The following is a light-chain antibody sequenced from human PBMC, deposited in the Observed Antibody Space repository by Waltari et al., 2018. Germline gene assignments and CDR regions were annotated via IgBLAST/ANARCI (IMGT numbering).Light chain of an antibody. CDR2: GNN. V-gene: IGLV1-40*01. J-gene: IGLJ2*01. CDR3: QSYDRRLSGSV. Sequence: QSVLTQPPSVSGAPGQRVTISCTGTYTNIGAGYDVHWYQQLPGIPPKLLISGNNNRTSGVPDRFSGSMSGTSASLAITGLQVQDAADYFCQSYDRRLSGSVFGGGTKLAVL. CDR1: YTNIGAGYD.